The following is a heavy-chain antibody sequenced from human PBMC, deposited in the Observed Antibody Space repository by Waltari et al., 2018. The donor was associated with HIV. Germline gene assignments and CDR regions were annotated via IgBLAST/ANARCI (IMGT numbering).Heavy chain of an antibody. V-gene: IGHV3-74*01. CDR3: ARAGRDGKLPPDY. D-gene: IGHD1-7*01. CDR2: SNSDGSST. CDR1: GFTFRSYW. Sequence: EVQLVESGGGLVQPGGSLRLSCAASGFTFRSYWTHWVRQAPGKGLVWVSRSNSDGSSTSYADSVKGRFTISRDNAKNTLYLQMNSLRAEDTAVYYCARAGRDGKLPPDYWGQGTLVTVSS. J-gene: IGHJ4*02.